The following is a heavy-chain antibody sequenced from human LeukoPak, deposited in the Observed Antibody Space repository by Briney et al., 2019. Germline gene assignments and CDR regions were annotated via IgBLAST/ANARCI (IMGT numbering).Heavy chain of an antibody. V-gene: IGHV1-2*04. J-gene: IGHJ5*02. D-gene: IGHD6-13*01. Sequence: ASVTVSCTASGYTFTGYYMHWVRQAPGQGLEWMGWINPNSGGTNYAQKFQGWVTMTRDTSISTAYMELSRLRSDDTAVYYCARGSSSWYPNALNWFDPWGRGTLVTVSS. CDR2: INPNSGGT. CDR1: GYTFTGYY. CDR3: ARGSSSWYPNALNWFDP.